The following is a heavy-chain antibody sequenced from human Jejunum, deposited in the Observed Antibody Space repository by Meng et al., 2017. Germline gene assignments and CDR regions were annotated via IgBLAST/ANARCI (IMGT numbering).Heavy chain of an antibody. CDR1: GFTFPYPW. V-gene: IGHV3-74*02. CDR3: TNDRLNH. D-gene: IGHD1-1*01. J-gene: IGHJ1*01. Sequence: ELQVVASEGGLAKPGGSLILSWSGSGFTFPYPWMHWVRQGPGKGLVWVSRINPDGSNPTYADSVKGRFTISRDNAKNTVYLQMNSLRAEDTAVYYCTNDRLNHWGQGALVTVSS. CDR2: INPDGSNP.